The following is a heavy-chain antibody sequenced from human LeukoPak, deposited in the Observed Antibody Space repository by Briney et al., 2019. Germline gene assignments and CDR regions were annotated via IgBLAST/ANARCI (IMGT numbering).Heavy chain of an antibody. CDR3: ARGRTIIVRGGHIYYYGMDV. D-gene: IGHD3-10*01. CDR2: IGLSGST. CDR1: SGSFSGYY. Sequence: SETLSLTCAVYSGSFSGYYWSWIRQAPGKGLEWIGEIGLSGSTNYNPSLKGRVTIPVGTSKNQFSLKLSSVTAADTAVYYCARGRTIIVRGGHIYYYGMDVWGQGTTVTVSS. V-gene: IGHV4-34*01. J-gene: IGHJ6*02.